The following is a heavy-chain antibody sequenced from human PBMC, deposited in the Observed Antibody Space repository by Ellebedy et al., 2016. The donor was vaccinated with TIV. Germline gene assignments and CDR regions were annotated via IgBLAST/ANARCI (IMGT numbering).Heavy chain of an antibody. D-gene: IGHD3-22*01. V-gene: IGHV4-59*01. J-gene: IGHJ4*02. Sequence: SETLSLTCTVSGGSISSDYWSWIRQPPGKGLEWIGHTYYSAGTNYNPSLKSRVTMSVDTSKNQLSLKLTSVTDADTAVYYCARLGIYYDNTVLGYWGQGTLVTVSS. CDR1: GGSISSDY. CDR3: ARLGIYYDNTVLGY. CDR2: TYYSAGT.